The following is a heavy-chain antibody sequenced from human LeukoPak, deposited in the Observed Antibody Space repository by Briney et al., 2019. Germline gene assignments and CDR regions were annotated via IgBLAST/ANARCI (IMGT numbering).Heavy chain of an antibody. CDR3: ARISRGVRGVPLYYYYYMDV. Sequence: ASVKVSCKASGYTFTSYDINWVRQATGQGLEWMGWMNPKSGNTGYAQKFQGRVTMTRNTSISTAYMELSSLRSEDTAVYYCARISRGVRGVPLYYYYYMDVWGKGTTVTVSS. J-gene: IGHJ6*03. CDR2: MNPKSGNT. V-gene: IGHV1-8*01. CDR1: GYTFTSYD. D-gene: IGHD3-10*01.